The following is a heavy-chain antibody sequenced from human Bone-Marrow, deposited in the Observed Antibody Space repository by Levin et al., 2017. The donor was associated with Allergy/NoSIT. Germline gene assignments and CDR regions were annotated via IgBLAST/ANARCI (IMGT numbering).Heavy chain of an antibody. CDR3: AREGDSYHFDS. D-gene: IGHD3-16*01. J-gene: IGHJ4*02. CDR2: IYLSGNT. Sequence: LRLSCAVSGDSISSGDYSWAWIRQPPGKDLEWIGYIYLSGNTYFNPSLKSRLTMSLDKSKNQFSLNLSSVTAADTAVYYCAREGDSYHFDSWGQGILVTVSS. CDR1: GDSISSGDYS. V-gene: IGHV4-30-2*01.